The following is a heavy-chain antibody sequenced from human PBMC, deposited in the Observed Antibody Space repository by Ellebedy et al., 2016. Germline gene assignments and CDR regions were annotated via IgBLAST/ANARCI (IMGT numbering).Heavy chain of an antibody. CDR2: ISASGVTT. D-gene: IGHD5-18*01. Sequence: GESLKISXAASGLNLSDYTMNWVRQAPGKGLEWVSVISASGVTTYYADSVKGRFTISRDNSKNTLYLQMSSLRAEDAALYYCARRYSYAFDDWGQGTLVTVSS. CDR3: ARRYSYAFDD. J-gene: IGHJ4*02. V-gene: IGHV3-23*01. CDR1: GLNLSDYT.